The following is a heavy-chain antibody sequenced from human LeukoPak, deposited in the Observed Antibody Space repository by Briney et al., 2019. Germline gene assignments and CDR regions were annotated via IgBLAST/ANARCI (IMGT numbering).Heavy chain of an antibody. V-gene: IGHV3-74*01. D-gene: IGHD3-16*01. J-gene: IGHJ5*02. CDR1: GFTFSSYW. Sequence: PGGSLRLSCAASGFTFSSYWMHWVRQAPGKGLVWVSRINSDGSSTSYADSVKGRFNISRDNAKNPLYLQMNGLRAEDTAVYYCASAGQGAWFAPWGQGTLLTVSS. CDR2: INSDGSST. CDR3: ASAGQGAWFAP.